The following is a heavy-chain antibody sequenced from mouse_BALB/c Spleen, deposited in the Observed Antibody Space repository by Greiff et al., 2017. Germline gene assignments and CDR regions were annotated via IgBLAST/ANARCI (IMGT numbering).Heavy chain of an antibody. CDR3: ARGYYDSLRFAY. J-gene: IGHJ3*01. CDR1: GYTFTSYW. D-gene: IGHD2-4*01. V-gene: IGHV1S81*02. CDR2: INPSNGRT. Sequence: QVQLQQPGAELVKPGASVKLSCKASGYTFTSYWMHWVKQRPGQGLEWIGEINPSNGRTNYNEKFKSKATLTVDKSSSTAYMQLSSLTSEDSAVYYCARGYYDSLRFAYWGQGTLVTVSA.